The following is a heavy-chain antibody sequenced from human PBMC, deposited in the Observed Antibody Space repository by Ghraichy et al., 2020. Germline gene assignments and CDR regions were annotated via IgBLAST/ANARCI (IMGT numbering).Heavy chain of an antibody. CDR2: IYYTGST. Sequence: SETLSLTCTVSGGSISSSSYYWGWIRQPPGKGLEWIATIYYTGSTYYNPSLKSRVTISVDRTKNQFSLKLSSVTAADTALYYCARKPQEAPGGWGYPYYYGLDVWGQGTTVTVSS. D-gene: IGHD3-16*01. V-gene: IGHV4-39*01. CDR1: GGSISSSSYY. CDR3: ARKPQEAPGGWGYPYYYGLDV. J-gene: IGHJ6*02.